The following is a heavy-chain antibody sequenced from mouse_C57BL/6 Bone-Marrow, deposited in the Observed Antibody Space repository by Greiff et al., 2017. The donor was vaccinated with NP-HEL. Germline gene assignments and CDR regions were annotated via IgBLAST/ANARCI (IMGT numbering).Heavy chain of an antibody. CDR2: IYPRSGNT. CDR3: ARKDYYGSSWYFDV. CDR1: GYTFTSYG. J-gene: IGHJ1*03. V-gene: IGHV1-81*01. D-gene: IGHD1-1*01. Sequence: QVHVKQSGAELARPGASVKLSCKASGYTFTSYGISWVKQRTGQGLEWIGEIYPRSGNTYYNEKFKGKATLTADKSSSTAYMELRSLTSEDSAVYFCARKDYYGSSWYFDVWGTGTTVTVSS.